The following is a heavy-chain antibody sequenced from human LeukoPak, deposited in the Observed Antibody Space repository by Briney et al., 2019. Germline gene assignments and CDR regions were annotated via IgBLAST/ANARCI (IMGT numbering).Heavy chain of an antibody. V-gene: IGHV1-18*01. D-gene: IGHD5-18*01. Sequence: ASVKVSCKASGYTFTSCDINWVRQAPGQGLEWMGWITTYNGDTNYAQKLRGRVTMTSDTSTSTAYMELRSLTSDDTAVYYCARGSSYGFSMGYWGQGTLVAVSS. CDR1: GYTFTSCD. CDR3: ARGSSYGFSMGY. CDR2: ITTYNGDT. J-gene: IGHJ4*02.